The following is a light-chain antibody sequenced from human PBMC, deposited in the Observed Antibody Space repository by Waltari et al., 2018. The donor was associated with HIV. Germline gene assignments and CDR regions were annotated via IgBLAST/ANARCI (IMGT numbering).Light chain of an antibody. Sequence: QPVVTQEPSLPVSPRGTVLLTCASSAGVVTRGHYPYWFQQRPGQAPRTLIFDSNNRYSWTPARFTGSFLGGKAVLTLTGARPEDDADYFCLLSYDGNVVFGGGTKLTVL. CDR3: LLSYDGNVV. V-gene: IGLV7-46*01. CDR1: AGVVTRGHY. CDR2: DSN. J-gene: IGLJ2*01.